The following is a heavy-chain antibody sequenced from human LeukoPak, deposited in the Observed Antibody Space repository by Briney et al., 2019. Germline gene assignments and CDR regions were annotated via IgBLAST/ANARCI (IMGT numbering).Heavy chain of an antibody. V-gene: IGHV4-59*01. CDR1: GGSISSYY. D-gene: IGHD5-12*01. Sequence: SETLSLICTVSGGSISSYYWSWIRQPPGKGLEWIGYIYYSGSTNYNPSLKSRVTISVDTSKNQFSLKLSSVTAADTAVYYCARDRYSGYDGFGAFDIWGQGTMVTVSS. CDR3: ARDRYSGYDGFGAFDI. CDR2: IYYSGST. J-gene: IGHJ3*02.